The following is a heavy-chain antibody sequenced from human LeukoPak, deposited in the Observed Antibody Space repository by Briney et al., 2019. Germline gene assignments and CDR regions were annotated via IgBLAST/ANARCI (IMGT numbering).Heavy chain of an antibody. CDR1: GFTFSSYA. J-gene: IGHJ5*02. CDR3: AKEDGYYDILTGYSNWFDP. CDR2: ISGSGGST. Sequence: PGGSLRLSCAASGFTFSSYAMSWVRQATGKGLEWDSAISGSGGSTYYADSVKGRFTISRDNSKNTLYLQMNSLRAEDTAVYYCAKEDGYYDILTGYSNWFDPWGQGTLVTVSS. V-gene: IGHV3-23*01. D-gene: IGHD3-9*01.